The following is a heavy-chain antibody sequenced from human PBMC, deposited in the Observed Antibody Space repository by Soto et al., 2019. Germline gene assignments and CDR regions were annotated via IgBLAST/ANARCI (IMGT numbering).Heavy chain of an antibody. D-gene: IGHD6-19*01. CDR1: GFTFSSYS. CDR3: ARVPPLAVAVVSWYFDL. V-gene: IGHV3-21*01. Sequence: GGSLRLSCAASGFTFSSYSMNWVRQAPGKGLEWVSSISSSSSYIYYADSVKGRFTISRDNAKNSLYLQMNSLRAEDTAVYYCARVPPLAVAVVSWYFDLWGRGTLVTVSS. J-gene: IGHJ2*01. CDR2: ISSSSSYI.